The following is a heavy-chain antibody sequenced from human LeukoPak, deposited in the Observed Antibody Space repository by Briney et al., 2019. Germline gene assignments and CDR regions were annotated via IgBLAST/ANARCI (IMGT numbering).Heavy chain of an antibody. CDR1: GYTLTELS. D-gene: IGHD1-7*01. J-gene: IGHJ5*02. CDR2: FDPEDGET. Sequence: ASVKVSCKVSGYTLTELSMHWVRQAPGKGLEWRGGFDPEDGETIYAQKFQGRVTMTEDTPTDTAYMELSSLRSEDTAVYYCATLEELELRPSGFDPWGQGTLVTVSS. V-gene: IGHV1-24*01. CDR3: ATLEELELRPSGFDP.